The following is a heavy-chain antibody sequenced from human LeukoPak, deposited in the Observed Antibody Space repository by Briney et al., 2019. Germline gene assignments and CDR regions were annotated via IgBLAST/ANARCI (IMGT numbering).Heavy chain of an antibody. V-gene: IGHV3-74*01. CDR1: GFTFSSYW. CDR2: INGDGSST. CDR3: ARELIGANSF. J-gene: IGHJ4*02. D-gene: IGHD3-16*01. Sequence: GGSLRLSCAASGFTFSSYWMHWVRQAPGKGLMWVSTINGDGSSTNYADSVKGRFTISRDNAKNTLYLQMNSLRAEDTAMYYCARELIGANSFWGQGTLVTVSS.